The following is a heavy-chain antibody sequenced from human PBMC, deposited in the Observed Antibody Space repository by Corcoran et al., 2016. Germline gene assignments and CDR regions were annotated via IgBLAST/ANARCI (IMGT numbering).Heavy chain of an antibody. J-gene: IGHJ4*02. CDR1: GGTFSSYA. CDR3: AGDIRGGSWSGYSGSYYFYY. CDR2: IIPIFGTA. Sequence: QVQLVQSGAEVKKPGSSVKVSCKASGGTFSSYAISWVRQAPGQGLEWMGGIIPIFGTANYAQKFQGRVTITADESTSTAYMELSSLRSEDTAVYYCAGDIRGGSWSGYSGSYYFYYWGQGTLVTVSS. D-gene: IGHD1-26*01. V-gene: IGHV1-69*01.